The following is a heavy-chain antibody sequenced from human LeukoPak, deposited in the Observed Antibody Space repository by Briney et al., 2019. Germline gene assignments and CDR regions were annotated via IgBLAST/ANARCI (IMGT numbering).Heavy chain of an antibody. J-gene: IGHJ6*02. CDR3: ARDSMSIAATVYYYYYYGMDV. D-gene: IGHD6-6*01. V-gene: IGHV1-18*01. CDR1: GYTFTSYG. Sequence: ASVKVSCKASGYTFTSYGISWVRQAPGQGLEWMGWISAYNGNTNYAQKLQGRVTMTTDTSTSTAYMELRSLRSDDTAVYYCARDSMSIAATVYYYYYYGMDVWGQGTTVTVSS. CDR2: ISAYNGNT.